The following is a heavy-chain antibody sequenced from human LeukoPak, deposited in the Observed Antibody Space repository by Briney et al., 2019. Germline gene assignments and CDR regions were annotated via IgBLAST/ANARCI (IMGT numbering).Heavy chain of an antibody. J-gene: IGHJ4*02. V-gene: IGHV3-30*18. CDR1: GFTFSSYG. CDR2: ISYDGSNK. CDR3: AKDVQLWLLFGWFYFDY. D-gene: IGHD5-18*01. Sequence: GGSLRLSCAAPGFTFSSYGMHWVRQAPGKGLEWVAVISYDGSNKYYADSVKGRFTISRDNSKNTLYLQMNSLRAEDTAVYYCAKDVQLWLLFGWFYFDYWGQGTLVTVSS.